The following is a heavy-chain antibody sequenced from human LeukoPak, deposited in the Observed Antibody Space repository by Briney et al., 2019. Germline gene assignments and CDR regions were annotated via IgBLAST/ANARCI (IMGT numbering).Heavy chain of an antibody. Sequence: GGSLRLSCAASGFTFSSYGMSWVRQAPGKGLEWVSAISGSGGSTYYADSVKGRFTISRDNSKNTLYLQMNSLRAEDTAVYYCAKGPYYYGSGSYYFPFDIWGQGTMVTVSS. J-gene: IGHJ3*02. V-gene: IGHV3-23*01. CDR1: GFTFSSYG. D-gene: IGHD3-10*01. CDR3: AKGPYYYGSGSYYFPFDI. CDR2: ISGSGGST.